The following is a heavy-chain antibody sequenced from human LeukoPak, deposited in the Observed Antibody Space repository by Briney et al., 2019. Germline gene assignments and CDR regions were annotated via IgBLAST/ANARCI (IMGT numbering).Heavy chain of an antibody. D-gene: IGHD2-8*01. Sequence: GGSLRLSCAASGFNFGDSRMTWVRQAPGKGLQWVANVNQDGTEKHFLDSVEGRFTISRHTSKKTLYLQMNSLRAEDTAVYYCAREVMAKRRAFDIWGQGTVVTVSS. CDR2: VNQDGTEK. J-gene: IGHJ3*02. CDR1: GFNFGDSR. V-gene: IGHV3-7*05. CDR3: AREVMAKRRAFDI.